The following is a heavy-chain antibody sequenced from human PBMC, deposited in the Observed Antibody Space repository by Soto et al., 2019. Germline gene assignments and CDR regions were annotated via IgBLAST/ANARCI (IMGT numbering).Heavy chain of an antibody. Sequence: SETLSLTCAVYGGPFSGYYWSWIRQPPGKGLEWIGEINHSGSTNYNPSLKSRVTISVDTSKNQFSLKLSSVTAADTAVYYCARGHSSGVYGMDVWGQGTTVTVSS. CDR1: GGPFSGYY. CDR3: ARGHSSGVYGMDV. CDR2: INHSGST. V-gene: IGHV4-34*01. J-gene: IGHJ6*02. D-gene: IGHD2-15*01.